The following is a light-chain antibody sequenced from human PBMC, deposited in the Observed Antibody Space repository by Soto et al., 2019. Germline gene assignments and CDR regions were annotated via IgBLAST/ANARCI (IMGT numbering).Light chain of an antibody. V-gene: IGKV1-27*01. CDR1: QGIGNY. CDR2: DAS. CDR3: QKYYTAPET. J-gene: IGKJ1*01. Sequence: DIQMTQSPSSLSASVGDRVTITCRASQGIGNYLAWYQQKPGKVPKNLIYDASTLQSGVPSRFSGSGTGTDVNLTIRNLQTEDVATYYCQKYYTAPETFGQGNKVEIK.